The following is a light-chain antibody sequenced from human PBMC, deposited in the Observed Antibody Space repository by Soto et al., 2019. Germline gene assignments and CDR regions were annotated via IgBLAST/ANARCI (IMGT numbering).Light chain of an antibody. CDR2: KTS. CDR1: QSIDNW. Sequence: DIQMTQSPSTLSAAVGDRVTITCRASQSIDNWLAWYQQKPGKAPKLLIYKTSSLGSGVPSRFSGSASGTEFTLTISSLPPDDFATYYCKQYYTTYTFGRGTKLEIK. V-gene: IGKV1-5*03. CDR3: KQYYTTYT. J-gene: IGKJ2*01.